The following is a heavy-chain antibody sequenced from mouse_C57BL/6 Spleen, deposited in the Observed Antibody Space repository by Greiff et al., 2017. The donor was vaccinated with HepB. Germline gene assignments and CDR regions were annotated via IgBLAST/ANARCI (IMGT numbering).Heavy chain of an antibody. CDR1: GYSFTSYY. D-gene: IGHD2-4*01. Sequence: QVQLQQSGPELVKPGASVKISCKASGYSFTSYYIHWVKQRPGQGLEWIGWIYPGSGNTKYNEKFKGKATLTADTSSSTAYMQLSSLTSEDSAVYYCARPYDYPYAMDYWGQGTSVTVSS. CDR2: IYPGSGNT. V-gene: IGHV1-66*01. CDR3: ARPYDYPYAMDY. J-gene: IGHJ4*01.